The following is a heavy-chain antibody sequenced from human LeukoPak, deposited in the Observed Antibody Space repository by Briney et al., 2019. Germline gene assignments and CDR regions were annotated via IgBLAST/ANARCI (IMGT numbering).Heavy chain of an antibody. Sequence: ASVKVSCKASGYTFTSYYIHWVRQAPGQGLEWMGIINPSGGSTGYAQKFQGRVTMTRDMSMSTVYMELSSLRSEDSAGYYCARSIAAAVYMDVWGKGTTVTVSS. D-gene: IGHD6-13*01. CDR3: ARSIAAAVYMDV. V-gene: IGHV1-46*01. CDR1: GYTFTSYY. J-gene: IGHJ6*03. CDR2: INPSGGST.